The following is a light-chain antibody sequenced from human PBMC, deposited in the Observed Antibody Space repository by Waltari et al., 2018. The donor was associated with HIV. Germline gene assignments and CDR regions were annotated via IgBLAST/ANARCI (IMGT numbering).Light chain of an antibody. V-gene: IGLV2-11*01. CDR1: SSDVGAYNY. Sequence: QSALTQPRSVSESPGQSVTISCTGTSSDVGAYNYVSWYQQHPGRAPKFIIYNVSDRPSGVPVRFSVSKSGNTASLTISGLQAEDEADYYCSSYAGTSNFVLFGGGTKLTVL. CDR3: SSYAGTSNFVL. CDR2: NVS. J-gene: IGLJ2*01.